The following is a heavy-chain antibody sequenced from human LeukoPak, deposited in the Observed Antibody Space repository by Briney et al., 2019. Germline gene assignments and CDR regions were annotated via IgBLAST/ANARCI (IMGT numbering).Heavy chain of an antibody. J-gene: IGHJ3*02. V-gene: IGHV1-58*02. CDR2: IVVGSGNT. Sequence: ASVKVSCKASGFTFTSSAMQWVRQARGQRLEWIGWIVVGSGNTNYAQKFQERVTITRDMSTSTAYMELSSLRSEDTAVYYCARDTVGAILTDAFDIWGQGTMVTVSS. CDR3: ARDTVGAILTDAFDI. D-gene: IGHD1-26*01. CDR1: GFTFTSSA.